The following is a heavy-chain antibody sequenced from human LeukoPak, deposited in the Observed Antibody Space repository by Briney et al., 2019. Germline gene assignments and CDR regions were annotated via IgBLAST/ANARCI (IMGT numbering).Heavy chain of an antibody. D-gene: IGHD3-10*01. V-gene: IGHV3-9*01. CDR1: GFTFDDYA. CDR2: ISWNSGSI. J-gene: IGHJ4*02. Sequence: KSGGSLRLSCAASGFTFDDYAMHWVRQAPGKGLEWVSGISWNSGSIGYADSVKGRFTISRDNSKNTLYLQMNSLRAEDTAVYYCAKDPRYGSGPLGYFDYWGQGTLVTVSS. CDR3: AKDPRYGSGPLGYFDY.